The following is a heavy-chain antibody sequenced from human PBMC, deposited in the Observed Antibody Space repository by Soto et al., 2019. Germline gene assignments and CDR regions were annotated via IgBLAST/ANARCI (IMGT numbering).Heavy chain of an antibody. CDR3: ARDPTLHPAYGMDV. V-gene: IGHV4-31*03. CDR2: IYYSGST. Sequence: QVQLQESGPGLVKPSQTLSLTCTVSGGSISSGGYYWSWIRQHPGKGLEWIGYIYYSGSTYYNPSLKSRVTISVDTSKNQFSLKLSSVTAADTAMYYCARDPTLHPAYGMDVWGQGTTVTVSS. CDR1: GGSISSGGYY. J-gene: IGHJ6*02. D-gene: IGHD4-4*01.